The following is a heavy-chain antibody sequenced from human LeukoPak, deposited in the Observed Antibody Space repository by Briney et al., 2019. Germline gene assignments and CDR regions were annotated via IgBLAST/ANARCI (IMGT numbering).Heavy chain of an antibody. V-gene: IGHV3-30*02. J-gene: IGHJ4*02. CDR1: GFSFSNYG. CDR2: IRYDAANK. Sequence: GGSLRLSCAASGFSFSNYGMHWVRQAPGKGLEWVAFIRYDAANKYYADSVKGRFTISRDNSKNTLYLQMNSLRAEDTAVYNCAKDLVRTGYSSGWLTYYFDYWGQGTLVTVSS. CDR3: AKDLVRTGYSSGWLTYYFDY. D-gene: IGHD6-19*01.